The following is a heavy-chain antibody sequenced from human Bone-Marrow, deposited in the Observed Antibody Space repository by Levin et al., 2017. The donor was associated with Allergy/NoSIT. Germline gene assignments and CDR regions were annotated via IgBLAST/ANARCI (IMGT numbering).Heavy chain of an antibody. J-gene: IGHJ4*02. CDR3: ARDPARGYYDSSGYSGDH. Sequence: GGSLRLSCAASGFTFRHYSMNWVRQAPGKGLEWVSCITSSGDSTYYADSVKGRFTISRDNAKNSLYLQLNRLRDEDTAMYYCARDPARGYYDSSGYSGDHWGQGTLVTVSS. V-gene: IGHV3-48*02. CDR1: GFTFRHYS. D-gene: IGHD3-22*01. CDR2: ITSSGDST.